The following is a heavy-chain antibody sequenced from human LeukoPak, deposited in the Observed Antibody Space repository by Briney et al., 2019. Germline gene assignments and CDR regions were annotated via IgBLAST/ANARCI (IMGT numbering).Heavy chain of an antibody. J-gene: IGHJ6*02. Sequence: GGSLRLSCAASGFTFSSYGMHWVRQAPGKGLEWVAVIWYDGSNEYYADSVKGRFTISRDNSKNTLYLQMNSLRAEGTAVYYCAGDQYSSSDYFYYYGVDVWGQGTTVTVSS. V-gene: IGHV3-33*08. CDR1: GFTFSSYG. D-gene: IGHD6-6*01. CDR2: IWYDGSNE. CDR3: AGDQYSSSDYFYYYGVDV.